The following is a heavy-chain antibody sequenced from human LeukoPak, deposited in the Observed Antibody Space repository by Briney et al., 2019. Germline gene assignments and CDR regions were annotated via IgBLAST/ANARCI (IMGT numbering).Heavy chain of an antibody. D-gene: IGHD3-3*01. J-gene: IGHJ6*03. V-gene: IGHV1-8*03. Sequence: ASVKVSCKASGYTFTGYYMHWVRQAPGQGLEWMGWMNPNSGNTGYAQKFQGRVTITRNTSISTAYMELSSLRSEDTAVYYCARGVRYYDFWITDYYYMDVWGKGTTVTVSS. CDR3: ARGVRYYDFWITDYYYMDV. CDR2: MNPNSGNT. CDR1: GYTFTGYY.